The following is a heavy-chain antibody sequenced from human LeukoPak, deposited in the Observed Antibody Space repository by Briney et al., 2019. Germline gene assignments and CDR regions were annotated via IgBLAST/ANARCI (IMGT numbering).Heavy chain of an antibody. CDR3: ARKRAVASIYYLDF. CDR2: ISGSANTI. V-gene: IGHV3-48*01. D-gene: IGHD6-19*01. CDR1: GFTFSTHG. J-gene: IGHJ4*02. Sequence: PGGSLRLSCVASGFTFSTHGMNWARQAPGKGLEWLSYISGSANTIYYSDSVKGRFTISRDNAKNSLYLQMTSLRAEDTAVYYCARKRAVASIYYLDFWGQGTLLTVSS.